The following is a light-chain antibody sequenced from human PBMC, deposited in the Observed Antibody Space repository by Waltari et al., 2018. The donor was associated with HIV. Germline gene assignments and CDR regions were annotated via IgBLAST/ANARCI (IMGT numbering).Light chain of an antibody. CDR2: RND. Sequence: SVVTQPPSASGTPGPRVTISCSGHTSHTRSNSVFWYQHLPGTAPKLLLHRNDQRPSGVPDRFSGSTSGTSASLAISGLRSEDEADYYCVTWDDSLRGVVFGGGTKVAVL. CDR3: VTWDDSLRGVV. V-gene: IGLV1-47*01. CDR1: TSHTRSNS. J-gene: IGLJ2*01.